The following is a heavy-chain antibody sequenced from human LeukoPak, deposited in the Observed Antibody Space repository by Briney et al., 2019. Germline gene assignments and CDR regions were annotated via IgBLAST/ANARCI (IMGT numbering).Heavy chain of an antibody. D-gene: IGHD3-3*01. J-gene: IGHJ6*02. Sequence: PSETLSLTCAVYGGSFSGYYWSWIRQPPGKGLEWLGEINHSGSTNYNPSPKSRVTISVDTSKNQFSLRLSSVTAADTGVYYCARGGRQDYDFWSDTSYFYGMDVWGQGTTVTVSS. CDR2: INHSGST. CDR3: ARGGRQDYDFWSDTSYFYGMDV. CDR1: GGSFSGYY. V-gene: IGHV4-34*01.